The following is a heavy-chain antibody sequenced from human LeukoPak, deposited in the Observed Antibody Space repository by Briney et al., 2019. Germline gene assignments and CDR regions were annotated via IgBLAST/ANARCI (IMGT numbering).Heavy chain of an antibody. CDR3: AKGIDTYDFWTFDY. CDR1: GFTFSNYA. Sequence: SGGSLRLSCAASGFTFSNYAMSWVRQAPGKGLEWVSSISGSGGSTNYADSVKGRFSISRDNSKNTLYLQMNSLRAEDTAIYYCAKGIDTYDFWTFDYWGQGTPVTVSS. J-gene: IGHJ4*02. CDR2: ISGSGGST. D-gene: IGHD3-3*01. V-gene: IGHV3-23*01.